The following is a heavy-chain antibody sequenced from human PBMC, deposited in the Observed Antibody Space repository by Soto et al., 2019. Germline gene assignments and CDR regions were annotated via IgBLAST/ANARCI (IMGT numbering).Heavy chain of an antibody. CDR3: ARAPSGGYDGGWFDP. D-gene: IGHD1-26*01. J-gene: IGHJ5*02. CDR1: GDSGSSISAA. V-gene: IGHV6-1*01. Sequence: SQTPSHTWVISGDSGSSISAAWNLIRQSPSRGLEWLGKTYYRSKWYNVYAVSVKSRITINPHTSKNQFSLQLNSVTPEDTAVYYCARAPSGGYDGGWFDPWGQGTLVTVSS. CDR2: TYYRSKWYN.